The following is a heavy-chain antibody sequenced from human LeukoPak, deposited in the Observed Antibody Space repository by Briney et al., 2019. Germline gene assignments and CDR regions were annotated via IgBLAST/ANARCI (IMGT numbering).Heavy chain of an antibody. D-gene: IGHD3-10*01. J-gene: IGHJ5*02. CDR1: GDSVSTNSAA. CDR3: ARGAYGSNSWFDP. CDR2: TYYRSKWCN. Sequence: SQTLSLTCAISGDSVSTNSAAWNWIRQSPSRGLEWLGRTYYRSKWCNDYAVSVKSRIILNPHTSKNQFSLQLDSVTPEDTAVYYGARGAYGSNSWFDPWGQGTLVTVSS. V-gene: IGHV6-1*01.